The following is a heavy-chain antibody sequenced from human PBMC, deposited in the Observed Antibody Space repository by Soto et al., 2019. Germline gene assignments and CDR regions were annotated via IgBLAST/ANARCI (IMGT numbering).Heavy chain of an antibody. CDR2: ICHSGNT. D-gene: IGHD3-10*01. Sequence: SETLSLTCTVSGVSITIGGYFWSWIRQPPGQGLEWIGYICHSGNTYYNPSLKSRVTTSLDRSKNQFSLNLSSVTAADTAVYYCARVWFGESSWFDPWGQGTLVTVSS. J-gene: IGHJ5*02. CDR3: ARVWFGESSWFDP. V-gene: IGHV4-30-2*01. CDR1: GVSITIGGYF.